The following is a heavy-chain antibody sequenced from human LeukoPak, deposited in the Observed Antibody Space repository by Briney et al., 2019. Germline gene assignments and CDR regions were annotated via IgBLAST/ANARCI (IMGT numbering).Heavy chain of an antibody. J-gene: IGHJ5*02. CDR2: INHSGST. V-gene: IGHV4-34*01. CDR3: ASSNTARNFNWFDP. D-gene: IGHD5-18*01. CDR1: GGSFSGYY. Sequence: SETLSLTCAVYGGSFSGYYWSWIRQPPGKGLEWIGEINHSGSTNYNPSLKSRVTISVDTSKNQFSLKLSSVTAADTAVYYCASSNTARNFNWFDPWGREPWSPSPQ.